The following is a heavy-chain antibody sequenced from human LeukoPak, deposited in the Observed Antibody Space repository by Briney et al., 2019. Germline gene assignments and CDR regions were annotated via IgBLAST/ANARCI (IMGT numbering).Heavy chain of an antibody. D-gene: IGHD5-18*01. V-gene: IGHV4-39*01. Sequence: SETLSLTCTVSGGSISSSSYYWAWIRQPPGKGLDWIGMIYYSGNTYYNPSLKSRVTVSVDTSKNQFSLKLSSVTAADTAVYYCARHVTAMAVYDYWGQGTLVTVCS. J-gene: IGHJ4*02. CDR3: ARHVTAMAVYDY. CDR2: IYYSGNT. CDR1: GGSISSSSYY.